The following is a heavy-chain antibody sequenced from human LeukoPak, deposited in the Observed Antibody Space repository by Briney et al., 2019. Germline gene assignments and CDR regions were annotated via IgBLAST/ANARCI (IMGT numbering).Heavy chain of an antibody. J-gene: IGHJ4*02. CDR3: ARGGEWELLPGDFDY. CDR2: IGAYNGNT. V-gene: IGHV1-18*01. D-gene: IGHD1-26*01. CDR1: GYTFTSYG. Sequence: ASVKVSCKASGYTFTSYGISWVRQAPGQGLEWMGWIGAYNGNTNYAQKLQGRVTTTTDTSTSTAYMELRSLRSDDTAVYYCARGGEWELLPGDFDYWGQGTLVTVSS.